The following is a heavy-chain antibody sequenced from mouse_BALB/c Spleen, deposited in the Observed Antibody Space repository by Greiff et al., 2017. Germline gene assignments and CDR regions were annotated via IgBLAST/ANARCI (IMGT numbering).Heavy chain of an antibody. Sequence: EVQGVESGAELVKPGASVKLSCTASGFNIKDTYMHWVKQRPEQGLEWIGRIDPANGNTKYDPKFQGKATITADTSSNTAYLQLSSLTSEDTAVYYCAHGYDGAMDYWGQGTSVTVSS. CDR1: GFNIKDTY. J-gene: IGHJ4*01. CDR3: AHGYDGAMDY. D-gene: IGHD2-2*01. CDR2: IDPANGNT. V-gene: IGHV14-3*02.